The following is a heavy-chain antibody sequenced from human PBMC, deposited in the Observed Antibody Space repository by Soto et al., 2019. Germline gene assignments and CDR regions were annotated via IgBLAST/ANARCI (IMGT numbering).Heavy chain of an antibody. J-gene: IGHJ6*02. CDR1: GGSVNTGDNY. V-gene: IGHV4-30-4*01. CDR2: IYHTVNT. CDR3: AREPLDGMDV. Sequence: QVQLHQSGPGLVKPSQTLSLECTVIGGSVNTGDNYWSCVRQSPGRGLEWIGYIYHTVNTFYNPALENRVTMSVDASKNQFSLTLTSVTAADTAVYFCAREPLDGMDVWGQGTNVPVSS.